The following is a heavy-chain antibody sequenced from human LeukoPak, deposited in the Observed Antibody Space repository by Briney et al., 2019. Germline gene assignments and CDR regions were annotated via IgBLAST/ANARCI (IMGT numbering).Heavy chain of an antibody. CDR1: GFSLSTYW. CDR3: ARCDFAVPGGKY. V-gene: IGHV3-7*01. D-gene: IGHD6-19*01. CDR2: IKQDGSEK. J-gene: IGHJ4*02. Sequence: GSLRLSCAASGFSLSTYWMSWVRQAPGKGLEWVANIKQDGSEKYYVDSVEGRFTISGDNAMNSLHLQMNSLRAEDTAVYYCARCDFAVPGGKYWGQGILVTVSS.